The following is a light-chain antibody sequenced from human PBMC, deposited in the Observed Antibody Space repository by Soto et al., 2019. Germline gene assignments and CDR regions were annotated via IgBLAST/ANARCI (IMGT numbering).Light chain of an antibody. CDR1: QSVSSN. CDR3: QQYNNWPPKQYT. J-gene: IGKJ2*01. Sequence: EIVMTQSPATLSVSPGERATLSCRASQSVSSNLAWYQHKPGQAPRLLIYGASTRATGIPARFSASGSGTDFSLTNSSLQFEDFAVYYCQQYNNWPPKQYTFGQGTKLEIK. V-gene: IGKV3-15*01. CDR2: GAS.